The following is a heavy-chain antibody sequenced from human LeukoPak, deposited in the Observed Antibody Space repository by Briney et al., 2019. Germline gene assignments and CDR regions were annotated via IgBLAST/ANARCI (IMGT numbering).Heavy chain of an antibody. D-gene: IGHD6-6*01. CDR2: ISYDGRNR. CDR3: AKTRIAVFDY. V-gene: IGHV3-30*18. Sequence: PGGSLRLSCAASGFTFRNYAMHWVRQAPGRGLEWLTAISYDGRNRSSADSVKGRFIVSRDNSKKTLYLQMNSLRPEDTAVYYCAKTRIAVFDYWGQRTLVTVSS. CDR1: GFTFRNYA. J-gene: IGHJ4*02.